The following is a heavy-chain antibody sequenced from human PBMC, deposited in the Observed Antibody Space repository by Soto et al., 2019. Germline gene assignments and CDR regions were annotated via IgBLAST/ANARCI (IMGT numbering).Heavy chain of an antibody. CDR3: ARGATYYDFWIGHYTSSTSYGMDV. Sequence: EVQLVESGGGLIQPGGSLRVSCAASEFTVSSNYMTWVRQAPGKGLEWVSVIDTAGRANYAESVKGRFTNSRDNSKNTLYVQMNRLRVEDTAVYYSARGATYYDFWIGHYTSSTSYGMDVWGQGTTVTVS. J-gene: IGHJ6*02. D-gene: IGHD3-3*01. CDR1: EFTVSSNY. V-gene: IGHV3-53*01. CDR2: IDTAGRA.